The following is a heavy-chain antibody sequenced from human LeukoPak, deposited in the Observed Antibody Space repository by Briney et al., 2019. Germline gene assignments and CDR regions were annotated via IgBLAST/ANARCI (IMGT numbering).Heavy chain of an antibody. V-gene: IGHV1-2*02. CDR2: INPNSGGT. CDR3: ARNVATYYYGSGSYGY. J-gene: IGHJ4*02. CDR1: GYTFTGYY. Sequence: ASVKVCCKASGYTFTGYYMHWVRQAPGQGLEWIGWINPNSGGTNYAQKFQGRVTMTRDTSISTAYMELSRLRSDDTAVYYCARNVATYYYGSGSYGYWGQGTLVTVSS. D-gene: IGHD3-10*01.